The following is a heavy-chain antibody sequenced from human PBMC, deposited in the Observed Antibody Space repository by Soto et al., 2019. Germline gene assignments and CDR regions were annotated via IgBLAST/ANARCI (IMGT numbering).Heavy chain of an antibody. D-gene: IGHD5-12*01. CDR1: GYSVSINTAS. V-gene: IGHV6-1*01. CDR2: TYFRSKWYN. J-gene: IGHJ5*02. Sequence: SQTLSLTCAISGYSVSINTASWNWIRQSPSRVLEWLGRTYFRSKWYNDYAVSVKSRIIINPDTSNNQFSLQLNSVTPEDTAVYFCAKGDNLGPKTGYAFDPWGQGIMVTVSS. CDR3: AKGDNLGPKTGYAFDP.